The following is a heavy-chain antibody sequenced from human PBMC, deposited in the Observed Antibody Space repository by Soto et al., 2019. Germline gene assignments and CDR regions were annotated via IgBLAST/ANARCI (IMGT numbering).Heavy chain of an antibody. CDR1: GFTFSSYA. Sequence: GGSLRLSCAASGFTFSSYAMSWVRQAPGKGLECVSAISGSGGSTYYADSVKGRFTISRGNSKNTLYLQMNSLSAEDTAVYYSENDFWSGYDDFDIWCQGTMVTVSS. D-gene: IGHD3-3*01. CDR2: ISGSGGST. V-gene: IGHV3-23*01. CDR3: ENDFWSGYDDFDI. J-gene: IGHJ3*02.